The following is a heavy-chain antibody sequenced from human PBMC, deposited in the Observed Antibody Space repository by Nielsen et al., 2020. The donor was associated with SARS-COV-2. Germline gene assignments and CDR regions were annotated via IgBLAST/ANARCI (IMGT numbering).Heavy chain of an antibody. CDR2: IYYSGST. J-gene: IGHJ4*02. Sequence: WIRQPPGKGLEWIGSIYYSGSTYYNPSLKSRVTISVDTSKNQFSLKLSSVTAADTAVYYCARVWADNGSGRTFDYWGQGTLVTVSS. V-gene: IGHV4-39*07. CDR3: ARVWADNGSGRTFDY. D-gene: IGHD3-10*01.